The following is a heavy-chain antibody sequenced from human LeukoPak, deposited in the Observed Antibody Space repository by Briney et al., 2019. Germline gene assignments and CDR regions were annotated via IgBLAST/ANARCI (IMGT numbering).Heavy chain of an antibody. V-gene: IGHV1-3*01. CDR2: INAGNGDT. J-gene: IGHJ4*02. Sequence: ASVKVSCMASGYTFSSYAIQWVRQAPGQRLEWMGWINAGNGDTKYSQRFQGRFTITRDTSANTAYMELSSLRSEDTAVYYCARDPRSGYHDFWGQGTLVTVSS. CDR3: ARDPRSGYHDF. D-gene: IGHD3-22*01. CDR1: GYTFSSYA.